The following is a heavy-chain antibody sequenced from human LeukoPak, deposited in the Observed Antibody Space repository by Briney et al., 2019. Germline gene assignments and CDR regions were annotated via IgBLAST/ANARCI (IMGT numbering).Heavy chain of an antibody. CDR1: GGSISSGDYY. CDR3: ARGHYYDSSGTDY. J-gene: IGHJ4*02. V-gene: IGHV4-30-4*08. Sequence: KPSQTLSLTCTVSGGSISSGDYYLSWIRQPPGKGLEWIGYIYYSGSTYYNPSLKSRVTISVDTSKNQFSLKLSSVTAADTAVYYCARGHYYDSSGTDYWGQGTLVTVSS. CDR2: IYYSGST. D-gene: IGHD3-22*01.